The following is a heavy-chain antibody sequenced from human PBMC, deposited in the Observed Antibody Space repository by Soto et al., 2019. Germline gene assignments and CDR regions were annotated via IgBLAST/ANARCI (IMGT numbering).Heavy chain of an antibody. CDR2: INAGNGNT. CDR3: ARSSTVTTGWYFDL. CDR1: GYTFTSYA. D-gene: IGHD4-17*01. J-gene: IGHJ2*01. Sequence: ASVKVSCKASGYTFTSYAMHWVRQAPGQRLEWMGWINAGNGNTKYSQKFQGRVTITRDTSASTAYMELSSLRSEDTAVYYCARSSTVTTGWYFDLWGRGTLVTVSS. V-gene: IGHV1-3*01.